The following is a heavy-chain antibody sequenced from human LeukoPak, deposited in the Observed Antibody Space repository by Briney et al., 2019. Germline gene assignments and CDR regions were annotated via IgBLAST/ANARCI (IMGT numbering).Heavy chain of an antibody. D-gene: IGHD6-19*01. CDR1: GFTFDDYA. V-gene: IGHV3-9*01. CDR2: ISWNSGSI. CDR3: ARDTGYSSGWYFGNFDY. J-gene: IGHJ4*02. Sequence: GGSLRLSCAASGFTFDDYAMQWVRQAPGKGLEWVSVISWNSGSIGYADSVKGRFTISRDNAKNSLYLQMNSLRAEDTALYYCARDTGYSSGWYFGNFDYWGQGTLVTVSS.